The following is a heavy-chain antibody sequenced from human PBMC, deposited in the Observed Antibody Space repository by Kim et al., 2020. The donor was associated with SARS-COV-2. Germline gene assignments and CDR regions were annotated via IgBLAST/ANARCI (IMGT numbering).Heavy chain of an antibody. V-gene: IGHV1-69*13. J-gene: IGHJ6*02. CDR3: ARHQSMVARLVGYYYYYGMDV. CDR2: IIHIFGTA. D-gene: IGHD5-12*01. CDR1: GGTFSSYA. Sequence: SVKVSCKASGGTFSSYAISWVRQAPGQGLEWMGGIIHIFGTANYAQKFQGRVTITADESTSTAYMELSSLRSEDTAVYYCARHQSMVARLVGYYYYYGMDVWGQGTTVTVSS.